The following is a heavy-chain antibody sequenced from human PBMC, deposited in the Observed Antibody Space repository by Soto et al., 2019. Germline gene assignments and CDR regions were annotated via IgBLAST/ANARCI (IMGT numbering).Heavy chain of an antibody. J-gene: IGHJ5*02. CDR3: AKDRQYSSSWYNWFDP. V-gene: IGHV3-30*18. Sequence: QVQLVESGGGVVQPGRSLRLSCAASGFTFSSYGMHWVRQAPGKGLEWVAVISYDGSNKYYADSVKGRFTISRDNSKNTLYLQMNSLRAEDTAVYYCAKDRQYSSSWYNWFDPWGQGTLVTVSS. D-gene: IGHD6-13*01. CDR1: GFTFSSYG. CDR2: ISYDGSNK.